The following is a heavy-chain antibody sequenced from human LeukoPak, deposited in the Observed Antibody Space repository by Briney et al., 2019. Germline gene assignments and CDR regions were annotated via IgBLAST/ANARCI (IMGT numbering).Heavy chain of an antibody. Sequence: ASVKVSCKASGYTFTGYYMHWVRQAPGQGLEWMGWISAYNGNTNYAQKLQGRVTMATDTSTSTAYMELRSLRSDDTAVYYCARDIGSEEPWGQGTLVTVSS. CDR3: ARDIGSEEP. CDR2: ISAYNGNT. CDR1: GYTFTGYY. J-gene: IGHJ5*02. V-gene: IGHV1-18*04. D-gene: IGHD2-15*01.